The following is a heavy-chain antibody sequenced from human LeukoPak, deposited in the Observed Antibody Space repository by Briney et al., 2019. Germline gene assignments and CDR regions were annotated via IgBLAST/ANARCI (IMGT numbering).Heavy chain of an antibody. D-gene: IGHD3-10*01. CDR1: GYTFTGYY. Sequence: GASVKVSCKASGYTFTGYYMHWVRQAPGQGLEWMGWINPNSGGTNYAQKFQGRVTMTRDTSISTAYMELSRLRSDNTAVYYCARDHMVRAVGGSPDYWGQGTLVTVSS. CDR3: ARDHMVRAVGGSPDY. J-gene: IGHJ4*02. V-gene: IGHV1-2*02. CDR2: INPNSGGT.